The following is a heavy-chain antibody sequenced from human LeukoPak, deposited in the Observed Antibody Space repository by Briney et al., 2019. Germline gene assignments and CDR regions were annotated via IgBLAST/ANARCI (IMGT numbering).Heavy chain of an antibody. CDR2: INHNGST. V-gene: IGHV4-34*01. J-gene: IGHJ5*02. D-gene: IGHD2-2*02. CDR1: GGSFSGYY. Sequence: SETLSLTCAVYGGSFSGYYWSWIRQPPGKGLEWIGEINHNGSTNYNPSLKSRVTISVDTSKNQFSLKLSSVTAADTAVYYCASPFIVVPAAIPWGQGTLVTVSS. CDR3: ASPFIVVPAAIP.